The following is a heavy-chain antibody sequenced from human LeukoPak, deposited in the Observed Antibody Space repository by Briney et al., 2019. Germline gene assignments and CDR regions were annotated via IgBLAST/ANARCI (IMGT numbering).Heavy chain of an antibody. CDR1: GFTFSSYW. CDR3: GRGNYYGMDV. Sequence: GGSLRLSCAASGFTFSSYWMNWVRQALGKGLEWVANIKPDGSEKYYVDSVKGRFTNSRDNAKHSLYLQMISLRAEDTAVYYCGRGNYYGMDVWGQGTTVTVSS. V-gene: IGHV3-7*04. J-gene: IGHJ6*02. CDR2: IKPDGSEK.